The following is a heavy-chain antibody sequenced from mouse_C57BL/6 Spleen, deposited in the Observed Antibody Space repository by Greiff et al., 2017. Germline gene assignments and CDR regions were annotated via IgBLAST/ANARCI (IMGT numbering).Heavy chain of an antibody. CDR3: ARSGDYDNYALTY. CDR2: IYPRSGNT. D-gene: IGHD2-4*01. CDR1: GYTFTSSG. Sequence: VQLQQSGAELARPGASVKLSCKASGYTFTSSGISWVKQRTGQGLEWIGEIYPRSGNTYYNEKFKGKATLTADKSSSTAYMELRSLTSEDSAFSSCARSGDYDNYALTYWGQGTSVTVSS. V-gene: IGHV1-81*01. J-gene: IGHJ4*01.